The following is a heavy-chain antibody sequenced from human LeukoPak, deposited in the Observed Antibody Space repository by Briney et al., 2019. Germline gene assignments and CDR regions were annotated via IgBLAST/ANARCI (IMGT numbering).Heavy chain of an antibody. CDR3: ARDRVYYFDY. Sequence: PSETLSLTCTVSGGSVSSGSYYWSWIRQPPGKGLEWIGYMYYSGSTNYNPSLKSRVTISVDTSKNQFSLKLTSVTAADTAVYYCARDRVYYFDYWDQGTLVTVSS. CDR1: GGSVSSGSYY. V-gene: IGHV4-61*01. CDR2: MYYSGST. J-gene: IGHJ4*02.